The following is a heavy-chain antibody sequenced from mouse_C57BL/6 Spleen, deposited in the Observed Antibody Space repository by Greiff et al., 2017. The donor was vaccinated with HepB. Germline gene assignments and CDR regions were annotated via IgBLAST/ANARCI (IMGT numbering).Heavy chain of an antibody. CDR3: TGYYGSSYGWYFDV. CDR1: GFNIKDDY. J-gene: IGHJ1*03. D-gene: IGHD1-1*01. V-gene: IGHV14-4*01. Sequence: EVQLVESGAELVRPGASVKLSCTASGFNIKDDYMHWVKQRPEQGLEWIGWIDPENGDTEYASKFQGKATITADTSSNTAYLQLSSLTSEDTAVYYCTGYYGSSYGWYFDVWGTGTTVTVSS. CDR2: IDPENGDT.